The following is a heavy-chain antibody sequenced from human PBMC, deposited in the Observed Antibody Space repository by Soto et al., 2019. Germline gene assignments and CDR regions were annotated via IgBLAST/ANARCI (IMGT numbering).Heavy chain of an antibody. Sequence: QLQLQESGPGLVKPSETLSLTSTVSGSSISSSCYYWGWVRQPPGKGLEWSESIYYSGSTYYNPFHNSLVAVSVDTAKNHPSLKLTAATAADTAVYYCARTKIAFYNWFDPRGQGTLVTVSS. CDR1: GSSISSSCYY. V-gene: IGHV4-39*01. CDR2: IYYSGST. J-gene: IGHJ5*02. D-gene: IGHD3-3*02. CDR3: ARTKIAFYNWFDP.